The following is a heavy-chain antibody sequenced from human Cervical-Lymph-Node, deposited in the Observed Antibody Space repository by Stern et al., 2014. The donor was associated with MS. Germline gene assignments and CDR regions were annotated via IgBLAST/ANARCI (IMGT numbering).Heavy chain of an antibody. J-gene: IGHJ6*02. CDR3: VRTESFYYYDGMDV. CDR2: RAHDGRNK. CDR1: GSPFSKSA. V-gene: IGHV3-30*09. Sequence: EQMVESGGGVVPPGRSLSLSCADSGSPFSKSAMHWVRQAPGKGLEWVDVRAHDGRNKQYGDSVKGRLAISRDNSRNTLSLEIYSLRAEDTAVYYCVRTESFYYYDGMDVWGHGTTVIVSS.